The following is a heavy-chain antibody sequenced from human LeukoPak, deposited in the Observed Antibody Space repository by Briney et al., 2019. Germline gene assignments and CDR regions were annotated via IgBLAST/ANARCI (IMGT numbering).Heavy chain of an antibody. V-gene: IGHV3-74*01. J-gene: IGHJ4*02. CDR2: INSDGSST. CDR3: ARAGDGDYFGEVFDH. D-gene: IGHD4-17*01. CDR1: GFTFSSYW. Sequence: GGSLRLSCAASGFTFSSYWMHWVRQAPGKGLVWVSRINSDGSSTSYADSVKGRFTISRDDAKNTLYLQMNSLRAEDTAVYYCARAGDGDYFGEVFDHWGQGTLVTVSS.